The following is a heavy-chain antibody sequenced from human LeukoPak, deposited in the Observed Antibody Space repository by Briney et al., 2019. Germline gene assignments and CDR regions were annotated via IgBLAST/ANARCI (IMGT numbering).Heavy chain of an antibody. J-gene: IGHJ4*02. D-gene: IGHD5-18*01. CDR1: GYTLTELS. CDR2: FDPEDGET. CDR3: AGQLWSGYYFDY. Sequence: GASVKVSCKVSGYTLTELSMHWVRQAPGKGLEWMGGFDPEDGETIYAQKFQGRVTMTEDTSTDTAYMELSSLRPEDTAVYYCAGQLWSGYYFDYWGQGTLVTVSS. V-gene: IGHV1-24*01.